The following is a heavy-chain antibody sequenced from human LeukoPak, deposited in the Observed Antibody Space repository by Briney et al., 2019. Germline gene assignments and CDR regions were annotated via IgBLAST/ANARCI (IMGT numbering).Heavy chain of an antibody. CDR2: IWYEGSNK. Sequence: GGSLRLSFAASGFTFSSYGMHWVRQAPGKGLEGVAGIWYEGSNKYYADSVKGRFTLSRANSKHPLYLQMTRLRAEDTAVYYCAKDSAITMAHYFDYWGQGTLVTVSS. CDR1: GFTFSSYG. J-gene: IGHJ4*02. D-gene: IGHD3-10*01. CDR3: AKDSAITMAHYFDY. V-gene: IGHV3-33*06.